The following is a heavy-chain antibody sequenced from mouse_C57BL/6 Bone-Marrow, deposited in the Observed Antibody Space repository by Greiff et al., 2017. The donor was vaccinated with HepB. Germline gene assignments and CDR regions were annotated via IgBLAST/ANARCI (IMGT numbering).Heavy chain of an antibody. Sequence: QVQLKQPGTELVKPGASVKLSCKASGYTFTSYWMHWVKQRPGQGLEWIGNINPSNGGTNYNEKFKSKATLTVDKSSSTAYMQLSSLTSEDSAVYYCARPRQLRLAFAYWGQGTLVTVSA. CDR2: INPSNGGT. V-gene: IGHV1-53*01. CDR3: ARPRQLRLAFAY. D-gene: IGHD3-2*02. CDR1: GYTFTSYW. J-gene: IGHJ3*01.